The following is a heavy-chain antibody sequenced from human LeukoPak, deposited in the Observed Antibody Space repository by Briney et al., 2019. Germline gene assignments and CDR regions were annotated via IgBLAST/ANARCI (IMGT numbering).Heavy chain of an antibody. CDR2: IYYSGSA. CDR3: ARVAAPIAVAGTGAFDI. CDR1: GGSFSGYY. D-gene: IGHD6-19*01. J-gene: IGHJ3*02. V-gene: IGHV4-59*01. Sequence: PSETLSLTCAVYGGSFSGYYWSWIRQTPGKGLEWIGYIYYSGSAHYNPSLKSRVTISVDTSKNQFSLKVTSVTATDTAVYYCARVAAPIAVAGTGAFDIWGQGTLVTVSS.